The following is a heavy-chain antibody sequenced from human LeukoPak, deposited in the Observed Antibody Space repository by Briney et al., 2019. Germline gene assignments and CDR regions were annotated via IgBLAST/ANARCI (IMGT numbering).Heavy chain of an antibody. Sequence: PSETLSLTCSVSGYSITSGYYWGWIRQPPGKGLEWIGTIYHSGSTSYNPSLKSRVTISVDTSKNQFSLRLNSVIAADTAIYYCAKITTLDYWGQGTLVTVSS. V-gene: IGHV4-38-2*02. CDR1: GYSITSGYY. CDR2: IYHSGST. CDR3: AKITTLDY. J-gene: IGHJ4*02. D-gene: IGHD1-1*01.